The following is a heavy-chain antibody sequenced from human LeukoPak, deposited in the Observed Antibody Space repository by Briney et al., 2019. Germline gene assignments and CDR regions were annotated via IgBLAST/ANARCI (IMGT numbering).Heavy chain of an antibody. CDR1: GFTFSSYA. V-gene: IGHV3-30*01. J-gene: IGHJ4*02. Sequence: PGGSLRLSCAASGFTFSSYAMHWVRQAPGKGLEWVAVISYDGSNKYYADSVKGRFTISRDNSKNTLYLQMNSPRAEDTAVYYCARAMSIVLMVYAMDYWGQGTLVTVSS. CDR2: ISYDGSNK. D-gene: IGHD2-8*01. CDR3: ARAMSIVLMVYAMDY.